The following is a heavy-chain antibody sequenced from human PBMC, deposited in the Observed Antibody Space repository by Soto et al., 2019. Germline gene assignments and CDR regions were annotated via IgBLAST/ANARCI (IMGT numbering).Heavy chain of an antibody. CDR1: GYTFTSYY. CDR2: INPSGGST. CDR3: ATPPLRGYDSSGPFDY. Sequence: ASVKVSCKASGYTFTSYYMHWVRQAPGQGLEWMGIINPSGGSTSYAQKFQGRVTMTKDTSTSTAYMELSSLRSEDTAVYYCATPPLRGYDSSGPFDYWGQGTLVTVSS. J-gene: IGHJ4*02. D-gene: IGHD3-22*01. V-gene: IGHV1-46*01.